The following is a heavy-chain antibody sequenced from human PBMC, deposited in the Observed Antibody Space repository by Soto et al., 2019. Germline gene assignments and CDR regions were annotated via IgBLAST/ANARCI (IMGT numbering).Heavy chain of an antibody. CDR2: INPSGGSA. Sequence: GASVKVSCKASGYTFTSYYMHWVRQAPGQGLEWMGIINPSGGSASYAQKLQGRVTVTTDTSTSTAYMELRSLRSDDTAVYYCAREAVAGTVGDWFDPWGQGTLVTVSS. V-gene: IGHV1-46*01. CDR3: AREAVAGTVGDWFDP. J-gene: IGHJ5*02. D-gene: IGHD6-19*01. CDR1: GYTFTSYY.